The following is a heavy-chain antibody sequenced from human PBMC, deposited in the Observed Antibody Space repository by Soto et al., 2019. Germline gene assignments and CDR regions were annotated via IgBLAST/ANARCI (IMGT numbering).Heavy chain of an antibody. CDR3: ARERRPPQHWYFDV. D-gene: IGHD6-13*01. V-gene: IGHV4-34*01. Sequence: QVHLQQWGAGLLKPSETLSLTRAVYGGSFRDYYWSWIRQPPGKGLEWIGEINHSGSTNYNPSLKSRVTVSVDTSKNQFSLKVNSVTAADTAVYYCARERRPPQHWYFDVWGRGTLVTVSS. CDR1: GGSFRDYY. J-gene: IGHJ2*01. CDR2: INHSGST.